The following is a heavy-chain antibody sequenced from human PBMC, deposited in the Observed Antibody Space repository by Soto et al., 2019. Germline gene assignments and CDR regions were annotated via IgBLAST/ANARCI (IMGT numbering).Heavy chain of an antibody. Sequence: QVQLVQSGAEVKKPGSSVKVSCKASGGTFSSYAISWVRQAPGQGLEWMGGIIPIFGTANYAQTFQGRVTITADESTSTAYMELSSLRSEDTAVYYCARDSEYALLFNYYYYGMDVWGQRTTVTVSS. J-gene: IGHJ6*02. CDR3: ARDSEYALLFNYYYYGMDV. V-gene: IGHV1-69*01. CDR2: IIPIFGTA. CDR1: GGTFSSYA. D-gene: IGHD2-21*02.